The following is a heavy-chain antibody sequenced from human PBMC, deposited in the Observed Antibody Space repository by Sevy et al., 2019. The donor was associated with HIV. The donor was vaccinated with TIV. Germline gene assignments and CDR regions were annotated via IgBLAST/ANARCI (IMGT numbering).Heavy chain of an antibody. J-gene: IGHJ3*02. CDR3: VRHQRGPSNAFDM. D-gene: IGHD3-16*01. V-gene: IGHV3-74*01. CDR1: GFTFSSYW. CDR2: VNDDGTIT. Sequence: GGSLRLSCAASGFTFSSYWMHWVRQAPGKRLVWVARVNDDGTITYNADSVKGRFTISRDNAKNTLYLQMNSLRVDDTAVYFCVRHQRGPSNAFDMWGQGTLVTVSS.